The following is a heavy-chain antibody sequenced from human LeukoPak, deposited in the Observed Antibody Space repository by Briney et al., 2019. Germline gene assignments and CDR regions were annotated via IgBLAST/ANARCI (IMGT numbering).Heavy chain of an antibody. Sequence: ASVTVSCKASGYTFTDYYIHWVRQAPGQGVEWRGWINPNSGGTNYAQNFQGRVTMTRDTSISTAYMELSRLRSDDTAVYYCARDLELWGQGTLVAVSS. V-gene: IGHV1-2*02. CDR1: GYTFTDYY. CDR3: ARDLEL. CDR2: INPNSGGT. J-gene: IGHJ5*02.